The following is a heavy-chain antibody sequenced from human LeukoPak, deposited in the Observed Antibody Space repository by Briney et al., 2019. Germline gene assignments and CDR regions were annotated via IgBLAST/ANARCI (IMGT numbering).Heavy chain of an antibody. CDR3: ARVSSFCSGGTCYAGDYFDY. V-gene: IGHV3-30-3*01. J-gene: IGHJ4*02. CDR1: GFTFSIYA. D-gene: IGHD2-15*01. CDR2: ISYEGSSK. Sequence: GGSLRLSCAASGFTFSIYAMHWVRQAPGKGLEWVAAISYEGSSKYYADSVKGRFTISRDNSKNTLYLQMNSLRVEDTSVYYCARVSSFCSGGTCYAGDYFDYWGQGTLVTVSS.